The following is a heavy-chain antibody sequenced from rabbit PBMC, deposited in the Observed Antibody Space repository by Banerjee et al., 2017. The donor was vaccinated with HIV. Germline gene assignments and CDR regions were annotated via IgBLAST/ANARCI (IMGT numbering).Heavy chain of an antibody. CDR2: ISAGSSGSA. V-gene: IGHV1S40*01. CDR1: GFDFSSTYY. J-gene: IGHJ4*01. D-gene: IGHD4-1*01. CDR3: ARDLAGVIGWNFNF. Sequence: QSLEESGGGLVQPEGSLTLTCKASGFDFSSTYYMCWVRQAPGKGLEWIGCISAGSSGSAVYATWAKGRFTISKNSSTTVTLQMTSLTAADTATYFCARDLAGVIGWNFNFWGPGTLVTVS.